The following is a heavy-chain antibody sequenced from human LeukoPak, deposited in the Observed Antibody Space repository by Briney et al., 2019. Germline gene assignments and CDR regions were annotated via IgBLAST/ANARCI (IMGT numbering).Heavy chain of an antibody. CDR2: ISAGGINT. CDR1: GFTFSKYA. Sequence: GESLRLSCAASGFTFSKYAMGWVRQAPGKGLEWVSAISAGGINTYYTDSVKGRFTISRDKSKNTLYLQMSSLRAEDTAVYYCAKGGGGSSFDFWGQGTLVTVSS. J-gene: IGHJ4*02. CDR3: AKGGGGSSFDF. V-gene: IGHV3-23*01. D-gene: IGHD2-15*01.